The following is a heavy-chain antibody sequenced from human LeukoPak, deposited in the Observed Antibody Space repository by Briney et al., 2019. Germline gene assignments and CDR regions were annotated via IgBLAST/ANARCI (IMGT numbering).Heavy chain of an antibody. CDR1: GYTFSGYY. CDR2: INPNSGGA. D-gene: IGHD1-26*01. CDR3: ARVPTGSYPRYYMDV. J-gene: IGHJ6*03. Sequence: WASVKVSCKASGYTFSGYYVHWVRQAPGQGLEWMGWINPNSGGAKYAQKFHGRVTMTRDTSISTAYMELSRLRSDDTAVYFCARVPTGSYPRYYMDVWGKGTTVTISS. V-gene: IGHV1-2*02.